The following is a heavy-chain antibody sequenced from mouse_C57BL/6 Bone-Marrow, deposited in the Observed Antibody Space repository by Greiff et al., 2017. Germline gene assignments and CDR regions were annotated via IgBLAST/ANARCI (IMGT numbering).Heavy chain of an antibody. D-gene: IGHD1-1*01. J-gene: IGHJ2*01. CDR2: IDPENGDT. Sequence: VQLQQSGAELVRPGASVKLSCTASGFNIKDDYMHWVKQRPEQGLEWIGWIDPENGDTEYASKFQGKATITADTSSNTAYLQLSSLTSEDTAVSDCTRGGTTVVFDYWGQGTTLTVSS. CDR3: TRGGTTVVFDY. CDR1: GFNIKDDY. V-gene: IGHV14-4*01.